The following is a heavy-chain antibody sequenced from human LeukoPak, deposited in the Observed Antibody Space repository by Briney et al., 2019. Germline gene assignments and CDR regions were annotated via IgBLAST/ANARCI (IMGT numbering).Heavy chain of an antibody. D-gene: IGHD3-3*01. CDR1: GFTFSSYG. V-gene: IGHV3-33*01. Sequence: GGSLRLSCAASGFTFSSYGMHWVRQAPGKGLEWVAVIWYDGSNKYYADSVKGRFTISRDNSKNTLYLQMNSLRAEDTAVYYCARGRFLEWLSQDDYGMDVWGQGTTVTVSS. CDR2: IWYDGSNK. CDR3: ARGRFLEWLSQDDYGMDV. J-gene: IGHJ6*02.